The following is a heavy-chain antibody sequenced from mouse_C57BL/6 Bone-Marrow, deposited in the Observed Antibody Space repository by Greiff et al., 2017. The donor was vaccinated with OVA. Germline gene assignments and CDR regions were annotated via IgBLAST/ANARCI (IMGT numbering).Heavy chain of an antibody. CDR2: ISNGGGST. V-gene: IGHV5-12*01. Sequence: EVQGVESGGGLVQPGGSLKLSCAASGFTFSDYYMYWVRQTPEKRLEWVAYISNGGGSTYYPDTVKGRFTISRDNAKNTLYLQMSRLKSEDTAMYYCARHGLLRPFAYWGQGTLVTVSA. CDR3: ARHGLLRPFAY. CDR1: GFTFSDYY. D-gene: IGHD1-1*01. J-gene: IGHJ3*01.